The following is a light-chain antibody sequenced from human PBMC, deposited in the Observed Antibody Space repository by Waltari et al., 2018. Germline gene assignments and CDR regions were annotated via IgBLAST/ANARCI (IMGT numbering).Light chain of an antibody. CDR2: AAS. CDR1: QGIRND. J-gene: IGKJ1*01. V-gene: IGKV1-6*01. Sequence: AIQMTQSPSSLSASVGDRVTITCRASQGIRNDLGLYQQKPGKAPKLLISAASTLQSGVPSRFSGSGSGTEFTLTISSLQPEDFATYYCLQDYIYPWTFGQGTKVEIQ. CDR3: LQDYIYPWT.